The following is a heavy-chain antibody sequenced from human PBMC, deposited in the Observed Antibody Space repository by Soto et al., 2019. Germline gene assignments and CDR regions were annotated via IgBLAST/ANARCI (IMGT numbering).Heavy chain of an antibody. CDR3: ARQIHDSDTGPNFQYYFDS. V-gene: IGHV5-10-1*01. D-gene: IGHD5-18*01. CDR1: GYSFAGYW. J-gene: IGHJ4*01. CDR2: IDPSDSQT. Sequence: GESLKTSCKGSGYSFAGYWITWVRQKPGKGLEWMGRIDPSDSQTYYSPSFRGHVTISVTKSITTVFLQWSSLRASDTAMYYCARQIHDSDTGPNFQYYFDSWGQGTPVTVSS.